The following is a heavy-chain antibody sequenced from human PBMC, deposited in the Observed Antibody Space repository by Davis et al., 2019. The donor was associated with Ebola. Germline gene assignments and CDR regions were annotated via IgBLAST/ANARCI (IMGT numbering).Heavy chain of an antibody. V-gene: IGHV4-39*01. D-gene: IGHD5-24*01. J-gene: IGHJ3*02. CDR3: ARRTRSAMSTIFHDAFDI. CDR2: IHYNGRT. CDR1: AGSITNYY. Sequence: MPSETLSLTCTVPAGSITNYYWSWIRQPPGKGLEWIGSIHYNGRTYYRPSLRSRVSISVDTSNNQFSLKLNSVTAADTAVYYCARRTRSAMSTIFHDAFDIWGQGTMVTVSS.